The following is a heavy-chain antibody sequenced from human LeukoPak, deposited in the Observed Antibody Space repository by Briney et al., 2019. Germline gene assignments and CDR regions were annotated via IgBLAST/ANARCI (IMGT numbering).Heavy chain of an antibody. D-gene: IGHD2-15*01. J-gene: IGHJ6*03. CDR2: ISSSSSTI. V-gene: IGHV3-48*01. CDR3: ARDGRRGYCSGGSCYSPIYYYYYMDV. Sequence: GGSLRLSCAASGFTFSSYSMNWVRQAPGKGLEWVSYISSSSSTIYYADSVKGRFTISRDNAKNSLYLQMNSLRAEDTAVYYCARDGRRGYCSGGSCYSPIYYYYYMDVWGKGTTVTVSS. CDR1: GFTFSSYS.